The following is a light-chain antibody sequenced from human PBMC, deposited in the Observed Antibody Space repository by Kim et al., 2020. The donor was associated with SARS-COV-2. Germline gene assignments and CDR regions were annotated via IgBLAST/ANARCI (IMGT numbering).Light chain of an antibody. CDR3: QSYDSSNQGV. CDR2: EDN. Sequence: NFMLTQPHSVSESPGKTVTISCTGSSGSIASNYVQWYQQRLGGAPTTVIYEDNQRPSGVPDRFSGSIDSSSNSASLTISGLKTEDEADYYCQSYDSSNQGVFGGGTQLTVL. V-gene: IGLV6-57*02. J-gene: IGLJ2*01. CDR1: SGSIASNY.